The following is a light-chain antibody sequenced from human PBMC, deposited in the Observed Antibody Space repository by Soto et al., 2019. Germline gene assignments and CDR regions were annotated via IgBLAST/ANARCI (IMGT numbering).Light chain of an antibody. V-gene: IGKV1-5*03. J-gene: IGKJ4*01. CDR1: QSISSW. CDR3: QQYNSVSLLT. CDR2: KAS. Sequence: DIRMTQSPSTLSASVGDRVTITCRASQSISSWLAWYQQKPGKAPKLLIYKASTLESGVPSRFSGSGSGTEFTLTISSLQPDDFATYYCQQYNSVSLLTFGGGTKVEIK.